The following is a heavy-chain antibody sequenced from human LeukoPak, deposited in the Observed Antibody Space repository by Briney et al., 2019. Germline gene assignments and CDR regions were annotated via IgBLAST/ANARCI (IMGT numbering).Heavy chain of an antibody. CDR2: IYSSASA. Sequence: SETLSLTCTVSGGSISNYYWSWIRQPAGKGLEWIGRIYSSASANYNPSLKSRVTMSLDTSKNQFSLNLTSVAAADTAVYYCARVLFTEEDAFDIWGQGTMVTVSS. V-gene: IGHV4-4*07. CDR3: ARVLFTEEDAFDI. J-gene: IGHJ3*02. CDR1: GGSISNYY.